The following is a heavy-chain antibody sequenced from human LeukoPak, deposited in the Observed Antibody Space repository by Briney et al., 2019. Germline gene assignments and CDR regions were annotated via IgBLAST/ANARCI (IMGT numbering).Heavy chain of an antibody. D-gene: IGHD2-2*01. Sequence: ASVQVSCKASGYTCTSYGISWVRQAPGQGLEWMGWISAYNGNTNYAQKLQGRVTMTTDTSTSTAYMELRSLRSDDTAVYYCARLGYCSSTSCRRFDPWGQGTLVTVSS. J-gene: IGHJ5*02. V-gene: IGHV1-18*04. CDR2: ISAYNGNT. CDR3: ARLGYCSSTSCRRFDP. CDR1: GYTCTSYG.